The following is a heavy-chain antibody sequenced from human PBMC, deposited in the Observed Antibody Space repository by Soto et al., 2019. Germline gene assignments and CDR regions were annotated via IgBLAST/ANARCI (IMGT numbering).Heavy chain of an antibody. J-gene: IGHJ4*02. Sequence: SETLSLTYAVYGGSFSGYYWSWIRQPPGKGLEWIGEINHSGSTNYNPSLKSRVTISVDTSKNQFSLKLSSVTAADTAVYYCAREPDDYWGQGTLVTVSS. CDR3: AREPDDY. CDR1: GGSFSGYY. V-gene: IGHV4-34*01. CDR2: INHSGST.